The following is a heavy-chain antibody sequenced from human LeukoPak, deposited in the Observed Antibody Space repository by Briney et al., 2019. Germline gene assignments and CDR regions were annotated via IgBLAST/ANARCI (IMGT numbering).Heavy chain of an antibody. CDR3: AGSIAVAGTIDY. V-gene: IGHV3-74*01. J-gene: IGHJ4*02. Sequence: TGGSLRLSCAASGFIFSTYWMHWVRQAPGKGLVWVSRINSDGSRTNYADSVKGRFTISRDNSKNTLYLQMNSLRAEDTAVYYCAGSIAVAGTIDYWGQGTLVTVSS. D-gene: IGHD6-19*01. CDR1: GFIFSTYW. CDR2: INSDGSRT.